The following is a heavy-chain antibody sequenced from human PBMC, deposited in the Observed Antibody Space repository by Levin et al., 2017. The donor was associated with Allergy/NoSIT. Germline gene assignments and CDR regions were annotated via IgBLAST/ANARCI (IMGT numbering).Heavy chain of an antibody. CDR2: ISSSSSYI. Sequence: GGSLRLSCAASGFTFSSYSMNWVRQAPGKGLEWVSSISSSSSYIYYADSVKGRFTISRDNAKNSLYLQMNSLRAEDTAVYYCARGQSRGDIVATIVLDANDAFDIWGQGTMVTVSS. V-gene: IGHV3-21*01. CDR3: ARGQSRGDIVATIVLDANDAFDI. D-gene: IGHD5-12*01. CDR1: GFTFSSYS. J-gene: IGHJ3*02.